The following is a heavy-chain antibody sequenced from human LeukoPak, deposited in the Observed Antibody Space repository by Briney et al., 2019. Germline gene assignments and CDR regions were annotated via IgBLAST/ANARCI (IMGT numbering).Heavy chain of an antibody. CDR3: ARDTSTFPRVFDH. Sequence: SETLSLTCSVPSRSIGSYHWSWIRQPPGKGLEWIGFVYYTGITNYNPSLKSRVTMSLDRTKNQFFLKLSSVTAADTAIYYCARDTSTFPRVFDHWGQGTLVTVSS. D-gene: IGHD2/OR15-2a*01. CDR2: VYYTGIT. J-gene: IGHJ4*02. CDR1: SRSIGSYH. V-gene: IGHV4-59*01.